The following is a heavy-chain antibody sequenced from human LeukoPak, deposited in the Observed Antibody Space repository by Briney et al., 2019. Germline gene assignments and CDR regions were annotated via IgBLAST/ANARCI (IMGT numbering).Heavy chain of an antibody. D-gene: IGHD3-22*01. CDR1: GDSVSSNSAA. V-gene: IGHV6-1*01. Sequence: SQTLSLTCAISGDSVSSNSAAWNWIRQSPSRGLEWLGRTYYRSKWYNDYAVSVKSRITINPDTSKNQFSLQLNSVTPEDTAVYYCARYYYDSSGYPSTLEYWGQGTLVTVSS. J-gene: IGHJ4*02. CDR3: ARYYYDSSGYPSTLEY. CDR2: TYYRSKWYN.